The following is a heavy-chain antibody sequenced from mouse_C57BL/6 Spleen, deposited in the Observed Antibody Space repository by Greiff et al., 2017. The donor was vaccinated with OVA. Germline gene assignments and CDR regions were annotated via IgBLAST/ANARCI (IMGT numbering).Heavy chain of an antibody. CDR2: IDPSDSYP. J-gene: IGHJ3*01. Sequence: QVQLQQPGAELVMPGASVKLSCKASGYTFTSYWMHWVKQRPGQGLEWIGEIDPSDSYPNYNQKFKGKSTLTVDKSSSTAYMQLSSLTSEDSAVYYCARGYYDYDEGGFAYWGQGTLVTVSA. CDR1: GYTFTSYW. V-gene: IGHV1-69*01. D-gene: IGHD2-4*01. CDR3: ARGYYDYDEGGFAY.